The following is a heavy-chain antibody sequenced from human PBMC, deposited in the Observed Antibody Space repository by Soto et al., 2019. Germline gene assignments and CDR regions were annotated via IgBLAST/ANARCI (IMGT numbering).Heavy chain of an antibody. V-gene: IGHV1-46*01. CDR2: INPSGGST. CDR3: ARDIVVVPAAIPEYFDY. J-gene: IGHJ4*02. Sequence: ASLKVSCKASGYTFTSYYMHWVRQAPGQGLEWMGIINPSGGSTSYAQKFQGRVTMTRDTSTSTVYMELSSLRSEDTTVYYCARDIVVVPAAIPEYFDYWGQGTLVTVSS. D-gene: IGHD2-2*02. CDR1: GYTFTSYY.